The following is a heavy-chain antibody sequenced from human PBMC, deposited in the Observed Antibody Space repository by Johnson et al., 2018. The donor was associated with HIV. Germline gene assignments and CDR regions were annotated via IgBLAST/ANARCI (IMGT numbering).Heavy chain of an antibody. CDR1: GFTFDDYG. J-gene: IGHJ3*01. V-gene: IGHV3-13*01. Sequence: VQLVESGGGVVRPGGSLRLSCAASGFTFDDYGMSWVRQATGKGLEWVSPIGTAGDTYYPGSVKGRFTISIDNAKKSLYLQMKSLRAEDTALYYCVRAQFLEWLFFDSFDVWGQGTMVTVSS. CDR2: IGTAGDT. D-gene: IGHD3-3*01. CDR3: VRAQFLEWLFFDSFDV.